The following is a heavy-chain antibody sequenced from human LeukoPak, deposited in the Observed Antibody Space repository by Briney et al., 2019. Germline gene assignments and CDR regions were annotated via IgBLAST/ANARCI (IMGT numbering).Heavy chain of an antibody. V-gene: IGHV1-2*02. CDR1: GYTFTGYY. CDR3: ARAPRRIAVAGKNWFDP. Sequence: ASVKVSCKASGYTFTGYYMHWVRQAPGQGLEWMGWINPNSGGTNYAQKFQGRVTMTRDTSISTAYMELSRLRSDDTAVYYCARAPRRIAVAGKNWFDPWGQGTLVTVSS. D-gene: IGHD6-19*01. J-gene: IGHJ5*02. CDR2: INPNSGGT.